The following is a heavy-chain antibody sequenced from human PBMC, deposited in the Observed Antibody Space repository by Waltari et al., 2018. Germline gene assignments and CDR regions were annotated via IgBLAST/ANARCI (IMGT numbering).Heavy chain of an antibody. CDR3: ARRGKRGRVVVAATGWGVVDY. J-gene: IGHJ4*02. CDR2: INHSGST. V-gene: IGHV4-34*01. Sequence: QVQLQQWGAGLLKPSETLSLTCAVYGGSFSGYYWSWIRQPPGKGLEWIGEINHSGSTNYNPSLKSRVTISVDTSKNQFSLKLSSVTAADTAVYYCARRGKRGRVVVAATGWGVVDYWGQGTLVIVSS. D-gene: IGHD2-15*01. CDR1: GGSFSGYY.